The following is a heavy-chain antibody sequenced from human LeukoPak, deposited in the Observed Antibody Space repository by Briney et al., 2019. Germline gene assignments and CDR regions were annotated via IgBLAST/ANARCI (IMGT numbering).Heavy chain of an antibody. CDR2: IVVGSGNT. CDR3: AALGYDSSGY. CDR1: GFTFTSSA. V-gene: IGHV1-58*02. J-gene: IGHJ4*02. Sequence: SVKGSCKASGFTFTSSAMQSVGQAGGQRLEWIGWIVVGSGNTNYAQKFQERVTITRDMSTSTAYMELSSLRSEDTAVYYCAALGYDSSGYWGQGTLVTVSS. D-gene: IGHD3-22*01.